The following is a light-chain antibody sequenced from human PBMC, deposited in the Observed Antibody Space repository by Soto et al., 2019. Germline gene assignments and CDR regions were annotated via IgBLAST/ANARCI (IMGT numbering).Light chain of an antibody. CDR2: EVT. CDR1: SSDVGSGNF. CDR3: SSFTTTNTWV. V-gene: IGLV2-14*01. Sequence: QAASVSGSPGQSMTISCTGTSSDVGSGNFVSWFQQHPGKAPKLMIYEVTNRPSGVSYRFSGSKSGNTASLTISGLQAEDEADYYCSSFTTTNTWVFGGGTKVTVL. J-gene: IGLJ3*02.